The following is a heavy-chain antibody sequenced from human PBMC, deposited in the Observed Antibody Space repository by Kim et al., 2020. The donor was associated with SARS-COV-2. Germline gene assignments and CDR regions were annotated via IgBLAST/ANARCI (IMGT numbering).Heavy chain of an antibody. Sequence: FQGRVTITRDTSASTAYMELSSLSYEDTAVYYCAREGGYSYGLGGWFDPWGQGTLVTVSS. D-gene: IGHD5-18*01. V-gene: IGHV1-3*01. CDR3: AREGGYSYGLGGWFDP. J-gene: IGHJ5*02.